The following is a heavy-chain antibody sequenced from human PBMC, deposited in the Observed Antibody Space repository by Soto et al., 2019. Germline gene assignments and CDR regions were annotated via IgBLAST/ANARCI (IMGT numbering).Heavy chain of an antibody. V-gene: IGHV1-8*01. CDR3: ARGINYYGSVIYYNVQYYFDY. CDR1: GYTFTSYD. J-gene: IGHJ4*02. Sequence: ASVKVSCKASGYTFTSYDINWVRQATGRGLEWMGWMNPNSGNTGYAQKFQGRVTMTRNTSISTAYMELSSLRSEDTAVYYCARGINYYGSVIYYNVQYYFDYWGQGTLVTVSS. D-gene: IGHD3-10*01. CDR2: MNPNSGNT.